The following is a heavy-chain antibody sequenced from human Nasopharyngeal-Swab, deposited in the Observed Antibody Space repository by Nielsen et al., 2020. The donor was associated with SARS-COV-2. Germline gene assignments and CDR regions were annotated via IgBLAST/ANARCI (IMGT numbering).Heavy chain of an antibody. V-gene: IGHV3-66*01. CDR1: GFTVTSNY. Sequence: GSLRLSCAASGFTVTSNYMSWVRQAPGKGLEWVSIIYDGGSTYYADSVRGRFTISRDYSKNTLYPQMNSLRAEDTAVYYCAGDQLTAYGYYYYMDVWGRGTTVTVSS. CDR2: IYDGGST. CDR3: AGDQLTAYGYYYYMDV. D-gene: IGHD3-9*01. J-gene: IGHJ6*03.